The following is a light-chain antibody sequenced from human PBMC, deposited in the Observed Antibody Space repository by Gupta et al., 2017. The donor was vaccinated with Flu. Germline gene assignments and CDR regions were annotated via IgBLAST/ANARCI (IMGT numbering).Light chain of an antibody. V-gene: IGKV3-15*01. CDR1: QSVGSN. J-gene: IGKJ1*01. CDR2: RTS. Sequence: IVMTQSPATLSVSPGDTATLSCRASQSVGSNLAWYQQKPGQAPRLLIHRTSTRATGIPARFSGSGSGSEFTLTISSLQSEDFAVYYCQQDNNLRTFGPGTKVEVK. CDR3: QQDNNLRT.